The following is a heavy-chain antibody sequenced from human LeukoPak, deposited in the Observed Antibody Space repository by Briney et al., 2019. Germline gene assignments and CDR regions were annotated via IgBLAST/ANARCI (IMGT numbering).Heavy chain of an antibody. D-gene: IGHD3-22*01. J-gene: IGHJ4*02. Sequence: GGSLRLSCAASGFTFSSYGMHWVRQAPGKGLEWVSSISSSSSYIYYADSVKGRFTISRDNAKNSLYLQMNSLRAEDTAVYYCARVYYDSSGYYYPDYWGQGTLVTVSS. CDR3: ARVYYDSSGYYYPDY. V-gene: IGHV3-21*01. CDR2: ISSSSSYI. CDR1: GFTFSSYG.